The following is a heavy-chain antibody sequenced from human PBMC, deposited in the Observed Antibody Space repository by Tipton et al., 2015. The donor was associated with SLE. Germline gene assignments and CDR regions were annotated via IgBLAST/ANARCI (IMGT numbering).Heavy chain of an antibody. J-gene: IGHJ4*02. Sequence: GSLRLSCATSGFIVNTNYMSWVRQAPGKGLEWVSVIYSGGSTYYADSVKGRFTISRDNSKNTLYLQMNSLRAEDTAVYYCAKDPWGSPYYFDYWGQGTLVTVSS. CDR3: AKDPWGSPYYFDY. CDR2: IYSGGST. D-gene: IGHD7-27*01. CDR1: GFIVNTNY. V-gene: IGHV3-53*05.